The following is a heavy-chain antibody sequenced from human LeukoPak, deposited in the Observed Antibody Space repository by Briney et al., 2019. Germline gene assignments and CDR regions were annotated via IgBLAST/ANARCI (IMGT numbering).Heavy chain of an antibody. CDR3: AREGPDCSGGSCYSDYYYGMDV. V-gene: IGHV3-23*01. D-gene: IGHD2-15*01. CDR2: ISGSGGST. J-gene: IGHJ6*02. CDR1: GFTFSSYA. Sequence: GGSLRLSCAASGFTFSSYAMSWVRQAPGKGLEWVSAISGSGGSTYYADSVKGRFTISRDNSKNTLYLQMNSLRAEDTAVYYCAREGPDCSGGSCYSDYYYGMDVWGQGTTVTVSS.